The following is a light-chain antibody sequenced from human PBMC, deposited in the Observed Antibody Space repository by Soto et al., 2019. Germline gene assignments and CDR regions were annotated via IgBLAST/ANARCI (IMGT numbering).Light chain of an antibody. J-gene: IGKJ2*01. CDR1: QSLSSR. V-gene: IGKV1-39*01. Sequence: IQMTQSPSSLSASVGDRVTITCRASQSLSSRLTWYQQKPGEAPKLLIYETSSLHSGVPSRFSGRGSETDFTPTINNLQPEEFSTYHCQQSFSPPYTFGQGTKLEIK. CDR3: QQSFSPPYT. CDR2: ETS.